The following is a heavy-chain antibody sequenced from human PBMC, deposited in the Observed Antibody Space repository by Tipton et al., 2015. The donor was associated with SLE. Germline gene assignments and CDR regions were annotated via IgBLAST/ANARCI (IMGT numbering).Heavy chain of an antibody. D-gene: IGHD3-3*01. CDR2: ISSSGSTI. CDR1: GFTFSSYE. V-gene: IGHV3-48*03. J-gene: IGHJ4*02. CDR3: AKGNDNYDFWSGYQGY. Sequence: VQLVQSGGGVVQPGRSLRLSCAASGFTFSSYEMNWVRQAPGKGLEWVSYISSSGSTIYYADSVKGRFTISRDNSKNSLYLQMNSLRTEDTALYYCAKGNDNYDFWSGYQGYWGQGTLVTVSS.